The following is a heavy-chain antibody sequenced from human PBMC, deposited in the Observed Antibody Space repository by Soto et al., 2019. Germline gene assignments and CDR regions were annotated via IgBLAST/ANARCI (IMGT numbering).Heavy chain of an antibody. D-gene: IGHD6-6*01. CDR1: GGSISSSSYY. CDR2: IYYSGST. Sequence: SETLSLTCTVSGGSISSSSYYWGWIRQPPGKGLEWIGSIYYSGSTYYNPSLKSRVTISVDTSKNQFSLKLSSVTAADTAVYYCAREESGTKYSSSSYDYWGQGTLVTVSS. CDR3: AREESGTKYSSSSYDY. J-gene: IGHJ4*02. V-gene: IGHV4-39*07.